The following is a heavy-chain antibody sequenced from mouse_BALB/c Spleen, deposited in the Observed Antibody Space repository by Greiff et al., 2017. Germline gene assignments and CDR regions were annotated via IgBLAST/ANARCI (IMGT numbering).Heavy chain of an antibody. CDR3: ARRHYYGYNAMDY. CDR2: ISNGGGST. Sequence: EVHLVESGGGLVQPAGSLKLSCAASGFTFSSYTMSWVRQTPEKRLEWVAYISNGGGSTYYPDTVKGRFTISRDNAKNTLYLQMSSLKSEDTAMYYCARRHYYGYNAMDYWGQGTSVTVSS. V-gene: IGHV5-12-2*01. CDR1: GFTFSSYT. J-gene: IGHJ4*01. D-gene: IGHD1-2*01.